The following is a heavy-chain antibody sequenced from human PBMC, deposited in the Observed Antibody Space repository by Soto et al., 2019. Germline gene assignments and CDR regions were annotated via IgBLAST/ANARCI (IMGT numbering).Heavy chain of an antibody. J-gene: IGHJ4*02. CDR2: IIPIFGTA. V-gene: IGHV1-69*13. CDR3: ERDLVGATTAN. D-gene: IGHD1-26*01. Sequence: GASVKVSCKASGGTFSSYAISWVRQAPGQGLEWMGGIIPIFGTANYAQKFQGRVTITADESTSTAYMELSSLRSEDTAVYYCERDLVGATTANWGQGTLVTVSS. CDR1: GGTFSSYA.